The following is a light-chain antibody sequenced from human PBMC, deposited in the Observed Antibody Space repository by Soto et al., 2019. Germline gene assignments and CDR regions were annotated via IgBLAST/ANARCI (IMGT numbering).Light chain of an antibody. CDR3: QQRSDWLT. Sequence: EIVLTQSPATLSLSPGERATLSCRASQSVSTALAWYQQKPGQAPRLLIYDASIRATGIPARFSASGSGTYFTLTISSLQPEDFAVYYCQQRSDWLTFGGGTQVEIK. CDR1: QSVSTA. J-gene: IGKJ4*01. V-gene: IGKV3-11*01. CDR2: DAS.